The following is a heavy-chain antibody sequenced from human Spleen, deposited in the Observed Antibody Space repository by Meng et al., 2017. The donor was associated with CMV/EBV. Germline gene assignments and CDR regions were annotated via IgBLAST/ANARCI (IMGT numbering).Heavy chain of an antibody. V-gene: IGHV4-59*01. CDR2: IYYSGST. D-gene: IGHD4-17*01. CDR1: GGSISSYY. Sequence: GSLRLSCTVSGGSISSYYWGWIRQPPGKGLEWIGYIYYSGSTNYNPSLKSRVTISVDTSKNQFSLKLSSVTAADTAVYYCARDNYGMYYFDYWGQGTLVTVSS. CDR3: ARDNYGMYYFDY. J-gene: IGHJ4*02.